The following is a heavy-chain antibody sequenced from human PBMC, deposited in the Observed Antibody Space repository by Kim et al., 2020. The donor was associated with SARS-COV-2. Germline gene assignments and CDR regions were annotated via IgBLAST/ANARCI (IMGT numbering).Heavy chain of an antibody. D-gene: IGHD4-17*01. J-gene: IGHJ4*02. CDR2: INPSGGST. Sequence: ASVKVSCKASGYTFTSYYMHWVRQAPGQGLEWMGIINPSGGSTSYAQKFQGRVTMTRDTSTSTVYMELSSLRSEDTAVYYCARDALLPYYGGNSVGDYWGQGTLVTVSS. V-gene: IGHV1-46*01. CDR3: ARDALLPYYGGNSVGDY. CDR1: GYTFTSYY.